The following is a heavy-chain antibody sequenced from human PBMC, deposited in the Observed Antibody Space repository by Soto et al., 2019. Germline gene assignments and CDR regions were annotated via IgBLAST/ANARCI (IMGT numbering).Heavy chain of an antibody. CDR3: ARSSSSWGYYYYGMDV. J-gene: IGHJ6*02. Sequence: PGGSLRLSCAASGFTFSSYDMHWVRQATGKGLEWVSAIGTAGDTYYPGSVKGRFTISRENAKNSLYLQMNSLRAEDTAVYYCARSSSSWGYYYYGMDVWGQGTTVTVSS. V-gene: IGHV3-13*01. CDR2: IGTAGDT. D-gene: IGHD6-13*01. CDR1: GFTFSSYD.